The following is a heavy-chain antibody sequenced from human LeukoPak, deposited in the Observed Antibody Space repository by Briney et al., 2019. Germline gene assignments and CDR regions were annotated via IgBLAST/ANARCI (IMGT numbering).Heavy chain of an antibody. J-gene: IGHJ5*02. V-gene: IGHV1-8*01. Sequence: ASVKVSCKASGYTFTNYDINWVRQATGRGLEWMGWVNPNSGDTGYAQKFQGRVTPTRNTSINTAYMELSSLRSEDTAVYYCAREAYSSSSGPRGNWFDPWGQGTLVTVSS. CDR1: GYTFTNYD. CDR3: AREAYSSSSGPRGNWFDP. CDR2: VNPNSGDT. D-gene: IGHD6-6*01.